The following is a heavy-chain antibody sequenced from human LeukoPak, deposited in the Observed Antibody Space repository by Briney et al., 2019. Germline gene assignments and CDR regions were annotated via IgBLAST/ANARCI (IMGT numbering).Heavy chain of an antibody. V-gene: IGHV3-30*02. CDR3: ASVYDSSGYLSFDY. Sequence: GGSLRLSCAASGFTFSSYGMPWVREAPGKVLEWVAFIRYDGSNKYYADSVKGRFTISRDNSKNTLYLQMNSLRAEDTAVYYCASVYDSSGYLSFDYWGQGTLVTVSS. CDR2: IRYDGSNK. D-gene: IGHD3-22*01. CDR1: GFTFSSYG. J-gene: IGHJ4*02.